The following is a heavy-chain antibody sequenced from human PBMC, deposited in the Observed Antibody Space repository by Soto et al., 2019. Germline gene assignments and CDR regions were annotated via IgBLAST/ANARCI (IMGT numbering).Heavy chain of an antibody. V-gene: IGHV4-59*02. CDR3: ARRIEMAGTLPDY. CDR2: MHYTGFS. J-gene: IGHJ4*02. Sequence: SETLSLTCSFSGDSVTSHYLTWIRQSPEKGLEWIGYMHYTGFSHYNPSLKSRLTISVDTSKNQFSLQLSSVTVADTAVYYCARRIEMAGTLPDYWGQGILVTVSS. D-gene: IGHD6-19*01. CDR1: GDSVTSHY.